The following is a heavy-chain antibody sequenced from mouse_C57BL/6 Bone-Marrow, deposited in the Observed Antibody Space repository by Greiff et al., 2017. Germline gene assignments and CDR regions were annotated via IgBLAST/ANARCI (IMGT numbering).Heavy chain of an antibody. CDR1: GFTFSDYG. Sequence: EVHLVESGGGLVKPGGSLKLSCAASGFTFSDYGMHWVRQAPEKGLEWVAYISSGSSTIYYADTVKGRFTISRDNAKNTLFLQMTSLRSEDTAMYYCARLGYYGSSYPFAYWGQGTLVTVSA. J-gene: IGHJ3*01. CDR2: ISSGSSTI. D-gene: IGHD1-1*01. CDR3: ARLGYYGSSYPFAY. V-gene: IGHV5-17*01.